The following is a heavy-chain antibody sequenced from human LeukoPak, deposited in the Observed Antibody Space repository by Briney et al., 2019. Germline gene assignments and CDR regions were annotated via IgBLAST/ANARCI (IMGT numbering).Heavy chain of an antibody. D-gene: IGHD3-22*01. J-gene: IGHJ4*02. CDR2: ISYDGSNK. CDR3: AKDGWLFRETGIFDY. V-gene: IGHV3-30*18. CDR1: GFTFSSYG. Sequence: PGRSLRLSCAASGFTFSSYGMHWVRQAPGKGLEWVAVISYDGSNKYYADSVKGRFTISRDNSKNTLYLQMNSLRAEDTAVYYCAKDGWLFRETGIFDYWGQGTLVTVSS.